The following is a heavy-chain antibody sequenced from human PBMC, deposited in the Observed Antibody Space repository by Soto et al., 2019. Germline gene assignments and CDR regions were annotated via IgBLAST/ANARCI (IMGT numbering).Heavy chain of an antibody. V-gene: IGHV3-74*01. CDR1: GFTFSSYW. CDR3: ARGDYGGNWGY. J-gene: IGHJ4*02. Sequence: EVQLVETGGGLVQPGGSLRLSCAASGFTFSSYWMHWVRQAPGKGLVWVSRINSDGSSTSYADSVKGRFTISRDNAKNTLYLQMHSLRAEDTAVYYSARGDYGGNWGYWGQGTLVTVSS. D-gene: IGHD4-17*01. CDR2: INSDGSST.